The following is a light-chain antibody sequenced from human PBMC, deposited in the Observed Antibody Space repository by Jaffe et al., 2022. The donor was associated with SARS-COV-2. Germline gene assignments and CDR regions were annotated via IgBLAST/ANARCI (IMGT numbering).Light chain of an antibody. V-gene: IGKV3-15*01. CDR1: QSVTSN. CDR3: QQYNNWPPGT. CDR2: GAS. Sequence: EIVMTQSPATLSVSPGERATLSCRASQSVTSNLAWYQQKPGQAPRLLIYGASTRATGIPARFGGSGSGTDFTLTISSLQSEDFAVYYCQQYNNWPPGTFGQGTKVEIK. J-gene: IGKJ1*01.